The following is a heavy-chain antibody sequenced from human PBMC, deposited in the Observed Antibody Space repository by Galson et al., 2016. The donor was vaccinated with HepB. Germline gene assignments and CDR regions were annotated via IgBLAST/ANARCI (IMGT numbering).Heavy chain of an antibody. V-gene: IGHV4-4*02. D-gene: IGHD5-24*01. CDR2: ILHSGRV. CDR3: ARQRRGGPSDY. Sequence: TLSLTCTVSGASITSDDWWSWVRQPPGRGLEWIGQILHSGRVNYTPSLGSRVTISVDRSNNHFSLRLTSVTAADTALYYSARQRRGGPSDYWGQGMLVIVSS. CDR1: GASITSDDW. J-gene: IGHJ4*02.